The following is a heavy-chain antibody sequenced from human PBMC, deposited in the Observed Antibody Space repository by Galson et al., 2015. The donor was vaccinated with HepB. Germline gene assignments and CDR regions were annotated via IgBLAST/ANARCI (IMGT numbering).Heavy chain of an antibody. V-gene: IGHV1-18*01. CDR3: ARVLTTVRGVIRVRGVDL. J-gene: IGHJ5*02. CDR1: SYTLTNYG. D-gene: IGHD3-10*01. Sequence: SVKVSCKAFSYTLTNYGISWVRQAPGQGLEWMGWISAFNYNTNYAQNLQDRVTMTTDTSTNTAYMELRSLRSDDTAIFYCARVLTTVRGVIRVRGVDLWGQGTLVTVSS. CDR2: ISAFNYNT.